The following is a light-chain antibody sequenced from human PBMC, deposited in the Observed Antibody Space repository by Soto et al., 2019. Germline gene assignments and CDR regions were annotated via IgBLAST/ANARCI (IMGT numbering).Light chain of an antibody. CDR1: QSISSY. Sequence: DIPMTQSPSSLSASVGDRVTITCRASQSISSYLNWYQQKPGKAPNLLIYAASTLHSGVPSRFSGSGSGTDFTLTISSLQPEDFATYYCQQSYSTPLTFGGGTKVEIK. CDR3: QQSYSTPLT. V-gene: IGKV1-39*01. J-gene: IGKJ4*01. CDR2: AAS.